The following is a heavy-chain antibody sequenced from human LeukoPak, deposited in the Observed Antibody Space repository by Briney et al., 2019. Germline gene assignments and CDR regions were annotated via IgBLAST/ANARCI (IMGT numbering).Heavy chain of an antibody. CDR2: ISAYNGNT. D-gene: IGHD3-16*02. CDR1: GYTFTSYD. CDR3: AIASITFGGIIVMDPDY. Sequence: GASVKVSCKASGYTFTSYDSNWVRQATGQGLEWMGWISAYNGNTNYAQKLQGRVTMTTDTSTSTAYMDLRSLRSDDTAMYYCAIASITFGGIIVMDPDYWGQGTLVTVSS. J-gene: IGHJ4*02. V-gene: IGHV1-18*01.